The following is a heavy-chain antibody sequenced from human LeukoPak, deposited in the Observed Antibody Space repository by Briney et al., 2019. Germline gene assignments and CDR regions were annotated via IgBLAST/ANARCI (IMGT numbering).Heavy chain of an antibody. Sequence: PGGSLRLSCAASGLTFGYYTMNWVRQAPEKGLEWVSSISSSSTYIYYTDSVKGRFTISRDNAKNSLYLQMNSLRVEDTAIYYCARSEPGGGILTVSPNDYWGQGTLVTVSS. CDR2: ISSSSTYI. CDR1: GLTFGYYT. D-gene: IGHD3-9*01. CDR3: ARSEPGGGILTVSPNDY. J-gene: IGHJ4*02. V-gene: IGHV3-21*01.